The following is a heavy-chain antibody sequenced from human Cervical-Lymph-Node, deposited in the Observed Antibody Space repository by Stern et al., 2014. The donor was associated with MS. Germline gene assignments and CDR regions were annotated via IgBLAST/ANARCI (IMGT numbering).Heavy chain of an antibody. V-gene: IGHV2-5*02. J-gene: IGHJ4*02. Sequence: ESGPTLVKPTQTLTLTCTFSGFSLSTNGVGVAWIRQPPGKALEWLAVIHWDDDKRYRPSLESRLTIAKDTSKNQVVLTMTNMDPEDTATYYCAHRRADGPSSKYFDYWGQGTLVTVSS. CDR3: AHRRADGPSSKYFDY. CDR1: GFSLSTNGVG. D-gene: IGHD5-24*01. CDR2: IHWDDDK.